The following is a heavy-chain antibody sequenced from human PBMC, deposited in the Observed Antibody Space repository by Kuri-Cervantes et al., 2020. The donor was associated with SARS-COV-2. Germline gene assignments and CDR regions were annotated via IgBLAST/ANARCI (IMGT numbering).Heavy chain of an antibody. J-gene: IGHJ6*02. CDR1: GYTFTSYG. V-gene: IGHV1-18*01. CDR2: ISAYNGNT. D-gene: IGHD3-22*01. Sequence: ASVKVSCKASGYTFTSYGISWVRQAPGQGLEWMGWISAYNGNTNYAQKLQGRVTITADESTSTAYMELSSLRSEDTAVYYCARCLYYDSSGYYYWYYYGMDVWGQGTTVTVSS. CDR3: ARCLYYDSSGYYYWYYYGMDV.